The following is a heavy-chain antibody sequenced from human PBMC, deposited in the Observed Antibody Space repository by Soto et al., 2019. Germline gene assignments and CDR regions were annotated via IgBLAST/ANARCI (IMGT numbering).Heavy chain of an antibody. J-gene: IGHJ2*01. CDR2: ISGSGDST. CDR3: AKRTTGWYFDL. CDR1: GFTFSSYA. Sequence: EVQLLESGGGLVQPGGSLRLSCAASGFTFSSYAMSWVRQAPGKGLEWVSIISGSGDSTYYADSVKGRFTISRDNSKNTRYLQMTSLRAEDTAVYYCAKRTTGWYFDLWGRGTLVTVSS. V-gene: IGHV3-23*01.